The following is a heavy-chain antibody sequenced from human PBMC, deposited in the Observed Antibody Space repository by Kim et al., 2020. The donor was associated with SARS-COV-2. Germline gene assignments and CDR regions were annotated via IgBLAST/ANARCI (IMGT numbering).Heavy chain of an antibody. D-gene: IGHD3-3*01. CDR1: GGSISSSNW. CDR2: IYHSGST. Sequence: SETLSLTCAVSGGSISSSNWWSWLRQPPGKGLEWIGEIYHSGSTNYNPSLKSRVTISVDKSKNQFSLKLSSVTAADTAVYYCARGAPAGVRFLEWLPGDWFDPWGQGTLVTVSS. V-gene: IGHV4-4*02. J-gene: IGHJ5*02. CDR3: ARGAPAGVRFLEWLPGDWFDP.